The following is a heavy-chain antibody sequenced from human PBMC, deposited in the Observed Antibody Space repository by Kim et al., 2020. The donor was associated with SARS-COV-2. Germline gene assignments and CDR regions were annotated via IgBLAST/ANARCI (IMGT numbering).Heavy chain of an antibody. CDR3: ARVRSRGDYYYYGMDV. V-gene: IGHV3-21*01. CDR2: ISSSSSYI. Sequence: GESLRLSCAASGFTFSSYSMNWVRQAPGKGLEWVSSISSSSSYIYYADSVKGRFTISRDNAKNSLYLQMNSLRAEDTAVYYCARVRSRGDYYYYGMDVWGQGTTVTVSS. J-gene: IGHJ6*02. CDR1: GFTFSSYS. D-gene: IGHD2-15*01.